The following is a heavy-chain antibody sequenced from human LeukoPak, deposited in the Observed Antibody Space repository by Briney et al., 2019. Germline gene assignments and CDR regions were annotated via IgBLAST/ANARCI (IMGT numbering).Heavy chain of an antibody. CDR2: IYPGDSDT. D-gene: IGHD1-20*01. V-gene: IGHV5-51*01. CDR1: GYSFTSYW. CDR3: ARSLYNWNYLDY. J-gene: IGHJ4*02. Sequence: GASLKISCKGSGYSFTSYWIGWVRQLPGKGLGWMGIIYPGDSDTRYSPSFQGQVTISADKSISTAYLQWSSLKASDTAMYYCARSLYNWNYLDYWGQGTLVTVSS.